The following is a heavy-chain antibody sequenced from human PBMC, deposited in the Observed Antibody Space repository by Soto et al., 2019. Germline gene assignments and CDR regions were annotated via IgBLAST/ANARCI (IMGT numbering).Heavy chain of an antibody. CDR3: AREITMVRGVIGSVNWFDP. CDR1: GGSISSGGYY. D-gene: IGHD3-10*01. J-gene: IGHJ5*02. Sequence: LSLTCTVSGGSISSGGYYWSWIRQHPGKGLEWIGYIYYSGSTYYNPSLKSRVTISVDTSKNQFSLKLSSVTAADTAVYYCAREITMVRGVIGSVNWFDPWGQGTLVTVSS. CDR2: IYYSGST. V-gene: IGHV4-31*03.